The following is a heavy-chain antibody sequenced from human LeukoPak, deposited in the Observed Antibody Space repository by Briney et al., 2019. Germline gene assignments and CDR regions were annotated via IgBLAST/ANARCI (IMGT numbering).Heavy chain of an antibody. CDR3: ARPRGYSYGSYYFDY. CDR2: IWYDGSNK. CDR1: GFTFSSYG. Sequence: GGSLRLSCAASGFTFSSYGMPWVRQAPGKGLEWVAVIWYDGSNKYYADSVKGRFTISRDNSKNTLYLQMNSLRAEDTAVYYCARPRGYSYGSYYFDYWGQGTLVTVSS. D-gene: IGHD5-18*01. V-gene: IGHV3-33*01. J-gene: IGHJ4*02.